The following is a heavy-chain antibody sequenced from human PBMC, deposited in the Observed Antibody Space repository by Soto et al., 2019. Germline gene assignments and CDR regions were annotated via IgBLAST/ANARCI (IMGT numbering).Heavy chain of an antibody. D-gene: IGHD3-10*01. Sequence: GGSLRLSCAASGFTFSNYAMSWVRQAPGRGLEWVSTISGRGRSTFYADSVKGRFTISRDTSKNTLYLQMNSLRAEDTAIYYSARESNSGRYRTADYWGQGTLVTVSS. CDR1: GFTFSNYA. V-gene: IGHV3-23*01. CDR3: ARESNSGRYRTADY. J-gene: IGHJ4*02. CDR2: ISGRGRST.